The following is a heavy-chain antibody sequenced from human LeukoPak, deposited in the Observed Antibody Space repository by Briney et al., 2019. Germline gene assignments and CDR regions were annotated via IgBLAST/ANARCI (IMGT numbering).Heavy chain of an antibody. D-gene: IGHD3-9*01. V-gene: IGHV4-59*01. Sequence: PSETLSLTCTVSGGSISSYYWSWIRQPPGKGLEWIGYIYYSGSTNYNPSLKSRVTISLDTSKNQFSLKLSSVTAADTAVYYCARVYYDILTGYPNDAFDIWGQGTMVTVSS. CDR3: ARVYYDILTGYPNDAFDI. CDR2: IYYSGST. CDR1: GGSISSYY. J-gene: IGHJ3*02.